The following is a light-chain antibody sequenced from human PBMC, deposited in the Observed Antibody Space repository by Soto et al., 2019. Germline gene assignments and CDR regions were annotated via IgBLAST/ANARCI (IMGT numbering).Light chain of an antibody. J-gene: IGKJ5*01. Sequence: EIVLTQSPATLSLSPGKRATLSCRASQSVSTYLAWYQQKPGQAPRLLIYDASNRATGIPARFSGSGSGTDFPLTISSLEPEDLAVYYCQQRSDWPPITFGQGTRLEI. CDR1: QSVSTY. CDR2: DAS. CDR3: QQRSDWPPIT. V-gene: IGKV3-11*01.